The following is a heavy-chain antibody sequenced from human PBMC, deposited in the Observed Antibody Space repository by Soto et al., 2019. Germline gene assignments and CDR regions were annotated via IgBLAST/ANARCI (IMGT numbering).Heavy chain of an antibody. D-gene: IGHD2-2*02. CDR2: INPNSGGT. Sequence: ASVKVSCKASGYTFSGYYIHWLRQAPGQGLEWMGWINPNSGGTNYAQKFQGRVTVARDTPTSTAYMELSRLTSDDTAVYYCARSLTEGYCTITGCYTRPLYGMDVWGQGTTVTVSS. V-gene: IGHV1-2*02. J-gene: IGHJ6*02. CDR1: GYTFSGYY. CDR3: ARSLTEGYCTITGCYTRPLYGMDV.